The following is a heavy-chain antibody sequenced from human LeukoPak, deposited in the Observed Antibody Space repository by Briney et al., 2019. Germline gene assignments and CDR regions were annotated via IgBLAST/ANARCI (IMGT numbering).Heavy chain of an antibody. CDR1: GGSFSGYY. D-gene: IGHD2-21*02. J-gene: IGHJ5*02. V-gene: IGHV4-34*01. CDR3: AREKHIVVVTAIQGNWFDP. Sequence: SETLSLTCAVYGGSFSGYYWSWIRQPPGKGLEWIGSIYHSGSTYYNPSLKSRVTISVDTSKNQFSLKLSSVTAADTAVYYCAREKHIVVVTAIQGNWFDPWGQGTLVTVSS. CDR2: IYHSGST.